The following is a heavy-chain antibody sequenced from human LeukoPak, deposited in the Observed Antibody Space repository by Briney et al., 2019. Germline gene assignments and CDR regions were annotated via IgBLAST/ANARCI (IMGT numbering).Heavy chain of an antibody. Sequence: PSETLSLTCTVSHGSISGFHWSWIRQPPGKGLEWIGYIFYSGSTNYNPSLKSRVTISVDTSRNKASLKLSSVTAAGTAVYYCARGGAFSSSWYVDYWGQGTLVTVST. V-gene: IGHV4-59*01. CDR2: IFYSGST. D-gene: IGHD6-13*01. CDR3: ARGGAFSSSWYVDY. J-gene: IGHJ4*02. CDR1: HGSISGFH.